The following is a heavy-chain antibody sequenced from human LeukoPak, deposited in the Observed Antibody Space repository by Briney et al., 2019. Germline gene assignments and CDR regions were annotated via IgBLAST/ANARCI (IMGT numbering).Heavy chain of an antibody. J-gene: IGHJ4*02. CDR2: IYTGGST. CDR1: GGSISSGSYY. V-gene: IGHV4-61*02. D-gene: IGHD6-13*01. Sequence: SETLSLTCTVSGGSISSGSYYWSWIRQPAGKGLEWIGRIYTGGSTTYNPSLKSRVTISLDTSKNQFSLHLNSVIPEDTAIYYCARDEDGAAARNFDSWGQGILVTVSS. CDR3: ARDEDGAAARNFDS.